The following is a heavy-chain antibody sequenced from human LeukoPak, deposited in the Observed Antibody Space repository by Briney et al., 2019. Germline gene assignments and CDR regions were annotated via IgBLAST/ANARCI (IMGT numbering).Heavy chain of an antibody. CDR3: VVYIAGGGGRGY. D-gene: IGHD1-26*01. CDR1: GDSTSSDH. Sequence: SETLSLTCTVSGDSTSSDHWSWVRQPPGKGLDWIGHISYRGSMKYNPSLESRVSISLDTSNNQFSLKLTTLTAADTAVYYCVVYIAGGGGRGYWGQGTLVTVSP. J-gene: IGHJ4*02. CDR2: ISYRGSM. V-gene: IGHV4-59*01.